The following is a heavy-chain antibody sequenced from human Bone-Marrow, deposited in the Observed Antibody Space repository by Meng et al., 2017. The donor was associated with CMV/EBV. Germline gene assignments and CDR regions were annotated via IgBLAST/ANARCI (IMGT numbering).Heavy chain of an antibody. J-gene: IGHJ4*02. Sequence: GGSLRLSCAASGFTFSSYSMNWVRQAPGKGLEWVSSISSSSSYIYYADSVKGRFTISRDNAKNSLYLQMNSLRAEDTAVYYCARDANRGYSYGSLDYWGQGHLVTVSS. D-gene: IGHD5-18*01. V-gene: IGHV3-21*01. CDR3: ARDANRGYSYGSLDY. CDR2: ISSSSSYI. CDR1: GFTFSSYS.